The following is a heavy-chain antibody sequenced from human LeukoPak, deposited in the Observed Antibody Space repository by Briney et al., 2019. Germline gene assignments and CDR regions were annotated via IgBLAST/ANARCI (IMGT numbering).Heavy chain of an antibody. Sequence: ASVKVSCKASGYTFSTYGIGWVRQAPGQGLEWMGWISAYNGNTNYAQKFQGRVTMTTDTSTSAAYMELRSLRSDDTAVYYCARDPPNLPPVVVSWYMDVWGKGTTVTVSS. V-gene: IGHV1-18*01. J-gene: IGHJ6*03. D-gene: IGHD2-21*01. CDR3: ARDPPNLPPVVVSWYMDV. CDR1: GYTFSTYG. CDR2: ISAYNGNT.